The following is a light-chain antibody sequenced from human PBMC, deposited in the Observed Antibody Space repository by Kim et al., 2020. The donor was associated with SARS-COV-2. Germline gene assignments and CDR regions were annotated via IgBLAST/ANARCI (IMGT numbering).Light chain of an antibody. CDR3: QSYDASNRV. CDR2: DDY. Sequence: NFMLTQPHSVSGSPGKTVTISCTRSSGSITTSYVQWYLQRPGSAPTTVIYDDYQRPSGVSDRLSGSIDSSSNSASLTISGLKTDDEADYYCQSYDASNRVFGGGTKLTVL. CDR1: SGSITTSY. J-gene: IGLJ3*02. V-gene: IGLV6-57*04.